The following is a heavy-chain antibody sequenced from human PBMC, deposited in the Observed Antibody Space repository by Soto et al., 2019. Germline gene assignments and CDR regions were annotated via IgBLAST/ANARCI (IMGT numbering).Heavy chain of an antibody. V-gene: IGHV4-4*02. D-gene: IGHD2-21*01. J-gene: IGHJ5*02. CDR2: IYHNGSP. Sequence: QVQLRQSGPGLVKTSGTLSLTCVVSGGSISSTNWWTWVRQPPGKRLEWIGEIYHNGSPTYSPSLRGRATMSVDKSNNQCALRLRSVTAADTAVYYCATLPPRIVVSLLPMPTWGQGILVTVSS. CDR3: ATLPPRIVVSLLPMPT. CDR1: GGSISSTNW.